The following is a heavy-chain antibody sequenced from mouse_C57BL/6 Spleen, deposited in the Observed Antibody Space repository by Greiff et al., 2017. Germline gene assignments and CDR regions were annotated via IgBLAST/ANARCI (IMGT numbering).Heavy chain of an antibody. CDR3: ARRDYGSFYYAMDY. J-gene: IGHJ4*01. V-gene: IGHV3-6*01. Sequence: EVKLMESGPGLVKPSQSLSLTCSVTGYSITSGYYWNWIRQFPGNKLEWMGYISYDGSNNYNPSLKNRISITRDTSKNQFFLKLNSVTTEDTATYYCARRDYGSFYYAMDYWGQGTSVTVSS. CDR2: ISYDGSN. CDR1: GYSITSGYY. D-gene: IGHD1-1*01.